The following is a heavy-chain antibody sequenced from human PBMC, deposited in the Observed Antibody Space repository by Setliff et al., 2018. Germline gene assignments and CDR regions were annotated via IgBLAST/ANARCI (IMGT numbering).Heavy chain of an antibody. Sequence: LSLTCAVYGGSFSGYYWSWSRQPPGKGLEWIGEINHSGSTNYNPSLKSRVTISVDTSKNQFSLKLSSVTAADTAVYYCARVDNFWSGPIDYLGQGTLVTVSS. V-gene: IGHV4-34*01. CDR2: INHSGST. J-gene: IGHJ4*02. CDR3: ARVDNFWSGPIDY. CDR1: GGSFSGYY. D-gene: IGHD3-3*01.